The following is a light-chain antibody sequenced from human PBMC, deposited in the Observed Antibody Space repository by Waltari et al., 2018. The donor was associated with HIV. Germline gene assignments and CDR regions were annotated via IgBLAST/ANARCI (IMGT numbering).Light chain of an antibody. CDR2: QDR. J-gene: IGLJ2*01. CDR3: QAWDSSNVV. CDR1: KLGDKF. Sequence: SYELTQPPSVSVSPGQTATITCSGDKLGDKFPSWYQQKPGQSPVLVIFQDRRFTGYSSGNTATLTISGIQALDEADYYCQAWDSSNVVFGVGTHLTVL. V-gene: IGLV3-1*01.